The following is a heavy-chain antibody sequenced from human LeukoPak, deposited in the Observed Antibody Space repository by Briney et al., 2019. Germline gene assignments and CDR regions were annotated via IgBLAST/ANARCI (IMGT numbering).Heavy chain of an antibody. Sequence: QAGGSLRLSCAASGFTFSSYGMHWVRQAPGKGLEWVAVISYDGSNKYYADSVKGRFTISRDNSKNTLYLQMNSLRAEDTAVYYCAKTTAGHSSGRDPGWPIDYWGQGTLVTVSS. V-gene: IGHV3-30*18. D-gene: IGHD6-19*01. CDR1: GFTFSSYG. CDR2: ISYDGSNK. CDR3: AKTTAGHSSGRDPGWPIDY. J-gene: IGHJ4*02.